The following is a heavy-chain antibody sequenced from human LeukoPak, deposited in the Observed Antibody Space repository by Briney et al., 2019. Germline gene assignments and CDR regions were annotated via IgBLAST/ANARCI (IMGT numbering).Heavy chain of an antibody. J-gene: IGHJ4*02. CDR2: INSNGGST. Sequence: GGSLRLSCAASGFSFNNYAMYWVRQSPGKGLEYVSAINSNGGSTNYANSVKDRFTIPRDNSKNTLYLQMNSLRAEDTAVYYCAKQGGYYRSQPLDYWGQGTLVTVSS. V-gene: IGHV3-64*01. D-gene: IGHD3-3*01. CDR1: GFSFNNYA. CDR3: AKQGGYYRSQPLDY.